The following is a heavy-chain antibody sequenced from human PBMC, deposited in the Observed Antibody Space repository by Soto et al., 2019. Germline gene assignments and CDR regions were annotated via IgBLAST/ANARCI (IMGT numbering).Heavy chain of an antibody. Sequence: QVQLVESGGGVVQPGRSLRLPCAVSGFTFRTYGMHWVRQAPGKGLEWVADISYDGTKKYYTDSVKGRFSISRDNSKNTLSLQMNSLRYEDTAVYYCVKEAPGGWHFFDTWGQGTLVTVSS. CDR3: VKEAPGGWHFFDT. D-gene: IGHD6-19*01. V-gene: IGHV3-30*18. CDR2: ISYDGTKK. J-gene: IGHJ1*01. CDR1: GFTFRTYG.